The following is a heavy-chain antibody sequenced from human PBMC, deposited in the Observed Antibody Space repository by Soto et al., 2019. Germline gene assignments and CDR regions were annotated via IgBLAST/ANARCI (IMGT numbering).Heavy chain of an antibody. CDR1: GGSISSGDSY. Sequence: SETLSLTCTVSGGSISSGDSYWSWTRQSPERGLEWIGYIYHSGSTYYNPSLKSRVTISVDTSKNQFSLKLNSVTAADTAVYYCAREGAASYSYYYGTDVWGQGTTVTVSS. CDR2: IYHSGST. CDR3: AREGAASYSYYYGTDV. V-gene: IGHV4-30-4*01. J-gene: IGHJ6*02. D-gene: IGHD3-16*01.